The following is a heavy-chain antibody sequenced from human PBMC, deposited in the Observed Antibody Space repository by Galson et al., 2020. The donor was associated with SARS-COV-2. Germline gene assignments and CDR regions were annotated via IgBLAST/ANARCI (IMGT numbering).Heavy chain of an antibody. Sequence: PSETLSLTCAVSGYSISSGYYWGWIRQPPGKGLEWIGNIYHSGSAYYNPSLKSRVTISVDTSKNQFSLNLSSVTAADTGVYYCARARYCSSSSCSNFYGMDAWGQGTTVTFSS. D-gene: IGHD2-2*01. CDR1: GYSISSGYY. V-gene: IGHV4-38-2*01. CDR2: IYHSGSA. CDR3: ARARYCSSSSCSNFYGMDA. J-gene: IGHJ6*02.